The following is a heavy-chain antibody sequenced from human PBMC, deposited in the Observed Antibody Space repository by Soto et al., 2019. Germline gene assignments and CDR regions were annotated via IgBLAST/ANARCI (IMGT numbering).Heavy chain of an antibody. D-gene: IGHD6-19*01. J-gene: IGHJ4*02. Sequence: VQLVESGGGVVQPGRSLRLSCAASGFTFSDYAMHWVRQAPGKGLEWVAVVSHDGRNTHYADSVKGRFTISRDSSKNTVSLGMTSLRAEDTAVYYCATGGRQWLVSSDFNYWGQGALVTVSS. CDR2: VSHDGRNT. CDR1: GFTFSDYA. V-gene: IGHV3-30*03. CDR3: ATGGRQWLVSSDFNY.